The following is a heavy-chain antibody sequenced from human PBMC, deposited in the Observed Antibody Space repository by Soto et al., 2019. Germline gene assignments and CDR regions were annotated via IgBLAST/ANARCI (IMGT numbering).Heavy chain of an antibody. CDR1: GGSISSNSYY. CDR3: ARYAGDEPAWGNYEEIEY. V-gene: IGHV4-39*01. D-gene: IGHD3-16*01. Sequence: PSETMSLTCTVSGGSISSNSYYWDWIRQPPGKGLEWIGSIYYSGTTHYNPSLKSRLTISVYTSKNQFSLNLSSVTAADTAVYSSARYAGDEPAWGNYEEIEYCGQGTLVTVSS. J-gene: IGHJ4*02. CDR2: IYYSGTT.